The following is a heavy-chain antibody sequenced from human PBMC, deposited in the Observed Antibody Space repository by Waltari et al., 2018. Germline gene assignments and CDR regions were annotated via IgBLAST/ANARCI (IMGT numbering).Heavy chain of an antibody. CDR2: IHKDGRT. V-gene: IGHV3-66*01. J-gene: IGHJ4*02. D-gene: IGHD5-12*01. Sequence: SEFPVTNNYISLVRQGPGKGLEWVSIIHKDGRTYYADSVRGRFTISRDSSRNTVYLQMNTLRAEDTAVYFCVRYEYWGQGTLVTVSS. CDR1: EFPVTNNY. CDR3: VRYEY.